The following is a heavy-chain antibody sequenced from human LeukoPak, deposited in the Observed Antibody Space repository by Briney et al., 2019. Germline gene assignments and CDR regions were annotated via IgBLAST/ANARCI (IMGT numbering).Heavy chain of an antibody. CDR1: GGSINSFS. V-gene: IGHV4-59*08. D-gene: IGHD5-12*01. J-gene: IGHJ3*02. CDR2: LSYSGYT. CDR3: ARHGGETIVATILHAFDI. Sequence: SETLSLTCTASGGSINSFSWGWIRQSPGKGLEWIASLSYSGYTNYNPSLKSRVTISVDTSKNHFSLKLSSVTAADTAVYYCARHGGETIVATILHAFDIWGQGTMVTVSS.